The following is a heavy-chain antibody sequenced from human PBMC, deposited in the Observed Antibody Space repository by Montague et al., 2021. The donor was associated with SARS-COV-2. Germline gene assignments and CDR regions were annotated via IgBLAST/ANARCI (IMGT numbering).Heavy chain of an antibody. CDR1: GGSSNYYY. J-gene: IGHJ6*02. CDR3: ARVSRYCTNSVCQTYYYYGLDD. V-gene: IGHV4-59*12. Sequence: SETLSLTCIVSGGSSNYYYWSRIRQSPGKGLEWIGYMNHSGSTNYNPSLKSRVTMSIDRSKNQFSLKLRSVTAADTAVYYCARVSRYCTNSVCQTYYYYGLDDWGQGTTVTVSS. D-gene: IGHD2-8*01. CDR2: MNHSGST.